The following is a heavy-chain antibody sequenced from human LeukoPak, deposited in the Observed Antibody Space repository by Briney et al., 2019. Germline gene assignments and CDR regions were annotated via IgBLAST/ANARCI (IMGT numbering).Heavy chain of an antibody. V-gene: IGHV3-23*01. CDR2: ISGSGGST. CDR1: GFTFSSYA. D-gene: IGHD3-22*01. Sequence: PGGSLRLSCAASGFTFSSYAMSWVRQAPGKGLEWVSAISGSGGSTYYADSVKGRFTISRDNSKNTLYLQMNSLRAEDTAVYYCAKASEVGNYYDSSGYLVYYFDYWGQGTLVTVSS. J-gene: IGHJ4*02. CDR3: AKASEVGNYYDSSGYLVYYFDY.